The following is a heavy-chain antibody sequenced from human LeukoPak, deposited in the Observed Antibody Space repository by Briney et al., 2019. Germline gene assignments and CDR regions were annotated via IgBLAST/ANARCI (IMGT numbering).Heavy chain of an antibody. CDR2: ISSSSSYI. J-gene: IGHJ4*02. V-gene: IGHV3-21*01. D-gene: IGHD5-18*01. CDR3: AKDPCRGYSYGYTSNPRLCAFDY. Sequence: GGSLRLSCAASGFTFSSYSMNWVRQAPGKGLEWVSSISSSSSYIYYADSVKGRFTISRDNSKNTLYLQVNSLRDEDTALYYCAKDPCRGYSYGYTSNPRLCAFDYWGQGTLVTVSS. CDR1: GFTFSSYS.